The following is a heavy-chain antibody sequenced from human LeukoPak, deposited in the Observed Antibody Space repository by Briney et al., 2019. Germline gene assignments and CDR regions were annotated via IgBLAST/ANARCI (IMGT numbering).Heavy chain of an antibody. Sequence: ASVKVSCKASGYTFTGYYMHWVRQAPGQGLEWMGWINPNSGGTDYAQKFQGRVTMTRDTSISTAYMELSRLRSDDTAVYYCARTRRYSRIVDYWGQGTLVTVSS. CDR2: INPNSGGT. V-gene: IGHV1-2*02. CDR1: GYTFTGYY. D-gene: IGHD1-14*01. J-gene: IGHJ4*02. CDR3: ARTRRYSRIVDY.